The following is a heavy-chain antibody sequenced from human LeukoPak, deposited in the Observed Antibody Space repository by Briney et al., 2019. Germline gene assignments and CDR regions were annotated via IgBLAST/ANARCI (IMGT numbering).Heavy chain of an antibody. CDR2: ISHDGGVK. CDR3: ARDWGSSGWYNWFDP. V-gene: IGHV3-30*03. J-gene: IGHJ5*02. CDR1: GFSIGNYG. D-gene: IGHD6-19*01. Sequence: GASLRLSCAVSGFSIGNYGMHWVRQAPDKGLEWVAMISHDGGVKYYGDSVKGRLTISRDNSENTLYLQMNSLRVEDTAVYYCARDWGSSGWYNWFDPWGQGTLVTASS.